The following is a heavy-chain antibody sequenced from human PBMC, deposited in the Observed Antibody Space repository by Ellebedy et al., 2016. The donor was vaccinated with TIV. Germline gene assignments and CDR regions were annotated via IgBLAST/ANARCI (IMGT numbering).Heavy chain of an antibody. J-gene: IGHJ4*02. CDR1: RFIFSDYA. V-gene: IGHV3-23*01. D-gene: IGHD2-15*01. Sequence: GESLKISCEASRFIFSDYAMHWVRQTPGKGLEWVSGIYSRGFDTFYADSVKGRFTISRDNSKSTLYLQMNSLRADDTAVYYCARDIGRGWYYFDYWGQGVPVDVSS. CDR3: ARDIGRGWYYFDY. CDR2: IYSRGFDT.